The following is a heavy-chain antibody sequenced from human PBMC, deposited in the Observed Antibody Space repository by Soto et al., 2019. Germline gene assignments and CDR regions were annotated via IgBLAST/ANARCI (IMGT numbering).Heavy chain of an antibody. CDR3: ARRGLDFWSGLDYYYYYMDV. V-gene: IGHV4-39*01. Sequence: SETLSLTCTVSGGSISSSSYYWGWIRQPPGKGLEWIGSIYYSGSTYYNPSLKSRVTISVDTSKNQLSLKLSSVTAADTAVYYCARRGLDFWSGLDYYYYYMDVWGKGTTVTVSS. CDR1: GGSISSSSYY. D-gene: IGHD3-3*01. CDR2: IYYSGST. J-gene: IGHJ6*03.